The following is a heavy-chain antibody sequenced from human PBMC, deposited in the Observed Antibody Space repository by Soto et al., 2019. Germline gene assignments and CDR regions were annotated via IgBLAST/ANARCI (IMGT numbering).Heavy chain of an antibody. CDR1: GGTFSIYA. V-gene: IGHV1-69*13. CDR2: IIPIFGTA. J-gene: IGHJ4*02. D-gene: IGHD3-22*01. Sequence: SVKDSCKSSGGTFSIYAISWVRQAPGQGLEWMGGIIPIFGTANYAQKFQGRVTITADESTSTAYMELSSLRSEDTAVYYCARESDYYDSSGYYYFDYRGQGNLVTVSS. CDR3: ARESDYYDSSGYYYFDY.